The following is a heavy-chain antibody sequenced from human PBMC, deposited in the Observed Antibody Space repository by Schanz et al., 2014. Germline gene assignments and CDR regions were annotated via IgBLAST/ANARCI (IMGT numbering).Heavy chain of an antibody. CDR1: GFTFDEYG. V-gene: IGHV3-9*01. Sequence: EVQLVESGGDLVQPGRSLRLSCAASGFTFDEYGMHLVRQAPGKGLEWVSGISWNGGFIAYWDAVQGRFTISRDNAKNSLFLQLSSLRAEDTALYYCAKGTTSMVYDMDVWGQGTTVTVSS. D-gene: IGHD5-18*01. CDR2: ISWNGGFI. J-gene: IGHJ6*02. CDR3: AKGTTSMVYDMDV.